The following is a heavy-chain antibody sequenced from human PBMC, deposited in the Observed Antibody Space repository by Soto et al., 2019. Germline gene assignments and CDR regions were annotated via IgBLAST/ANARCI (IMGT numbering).Heavy chain of an antibody. J-gene: IGHJ6*02. CDR3: ARHKRYYYGMDV. CDR1: VYSFTSYW. V-gene: IGHV5-10-1*01. Sequence: GESLKISCKGSVYSFTSYWISWVRQMPGKGLEWMGRIDPSDSYTNYSPSFQGHVTISADKSISTAYLQWSSLKASDTAMYYCARHKRYYYGMDVWGQGTTVTVS. CDR2: IDPSDSYT.